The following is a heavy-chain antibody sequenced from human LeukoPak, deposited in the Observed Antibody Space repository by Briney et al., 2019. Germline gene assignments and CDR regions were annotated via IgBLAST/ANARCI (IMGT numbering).Heavy chain of an antibody. CDR2: INHSGST. J-gene: IGHJ4*02. V-gene: IGHV4-34*01. D-gene: IGHD3-22*01. CDR1: GGSFSGYY. Sequence: SETLSLTCAVYGGSFSGYYWSWIRQPPGKGLEWIGEINHSGSTNYNPSLKSRVTISVDTSKNQFSLKLSSATAADTAVYYCARGRGYYYDSSGLAYWGQGTLVTVSS. CDR3: ARGRGYYYDSSGLAY.